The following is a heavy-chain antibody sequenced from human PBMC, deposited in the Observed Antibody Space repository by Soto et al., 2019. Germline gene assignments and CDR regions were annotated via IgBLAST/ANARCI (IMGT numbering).Heavy chain of an antibody. Sequence: GGSLRLSCAASGFTFSSYAMHWVRQAPGKGLEWVAVISYDGSNKYYADSVKGRFTISRDNSKNTLYLQMNSLRAEDTAVYYFARDDRITMIVVVNGAFDIWGQGTMVTVSS. J-gene: IGHJ3*02. V-gene: IGHV3-30-3*01. CDR2: ISYDGSNK. D-gene: IGHD3-22*01. CDR3: ARDDRITMIVVVNGAFDI. CDR1: GFTFSSYA.